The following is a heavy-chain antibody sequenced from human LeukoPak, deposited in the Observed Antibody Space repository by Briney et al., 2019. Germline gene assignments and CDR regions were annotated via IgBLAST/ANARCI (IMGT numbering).Heavy chain of an antibody. D-gene: IGHD3-10*01. Sequence: GESLKISCRGSGYTFTNFWLAWVRQVPGKGLEWMGIIYPGDSDTRYSPSFEGQVTFSADKSINTAYLQWTSLKASDTAMYYCAKPMARGNFYYGMDVWGQGTTVTVSS. CDR1: GYTFTNFW. CDR3: AKPMARGNFYYGMDV. J-gene: IGHJ6*02. CDR2: IYPGDSDT. V-gene: IGHV5-51*01.